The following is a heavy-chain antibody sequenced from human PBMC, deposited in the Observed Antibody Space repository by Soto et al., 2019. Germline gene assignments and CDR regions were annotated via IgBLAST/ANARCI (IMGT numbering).Heavy chain of an antibody. CDR2: IYSGGST. Sequence: EVQLVESGGGLVQPGGSLRLSCAASGFTVSSNYMSWVRQAPGKGLEWVSVIYSGGSTYYADSVKGRFTISRDNSKNTLYLQMNSLRAEDTAVYYCARDGGGFGWSMDYWGQGTLVTVSS. D-gene: IGHD3-16*01. CDR1: GFTVSSNY. J-gene: IGHJ4*02. CDR3: ARDGGGFGWSMDY. V-gene: IGHV3-66*01.